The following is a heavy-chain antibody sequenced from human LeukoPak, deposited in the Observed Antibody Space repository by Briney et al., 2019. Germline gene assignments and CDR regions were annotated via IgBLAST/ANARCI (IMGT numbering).Heavy chain of an antibody. J-gene: IGHJ4*02. CDR3: AKNDNWGFDY. Sequence: SETLSLTCTVSGGSSSSGDYYGSWICQPPGKGLEWIGYIYYSGSTYYNPSLKSRVTISVDTSKTQFSLKLSSVTAADTAVYYCAKNDNWGFDYWGQGTLVTVSS. CDR1: GGSSSSGDYY. CDR2: IYYSGST. V-gene: IGHV4-30-4*01. D-gene: IGHD7-27*01.